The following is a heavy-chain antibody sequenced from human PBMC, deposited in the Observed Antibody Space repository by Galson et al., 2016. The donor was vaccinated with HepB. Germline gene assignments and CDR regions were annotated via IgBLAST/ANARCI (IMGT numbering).Heavy chain of an antibody. V-gene: IGHV3-48*01. J-gene: IGHJ4*02. CDR1: GFTFSSYS. Sequence: SLRLSCAASGFTFSSYSMNWVRQAPGKGLEWVAYIRSGGSPTHYADYVKGRFTISRDSSKNTLYLQMSSLRVEDTAVYYCASNWDKDYWGQGTLVTVSS. CDR2: IRSGGSPT. CDR3: ASNWDKDY. D-gene: IGHD7-27*01.